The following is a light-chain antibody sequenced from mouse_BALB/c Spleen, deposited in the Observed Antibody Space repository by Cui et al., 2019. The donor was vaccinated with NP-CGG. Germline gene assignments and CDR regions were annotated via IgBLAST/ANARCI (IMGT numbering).Light chain of an antibody. J-gene: IGLJ1*01. CDR3: ALWYNNHWV. CDR1: TGAVITSNY. CDR2: GTN. V-gene: IGLV1*01. Sequence: LVTLENVHTTSPGETVTLTCRSSTGAVITSNYANWVQEKPDHLFTGLIGGTNNRVPGVPARFSGSLIGDKAVLTITGAQTEDEAIYFCALWYNNHWVFGGGTKLTVL.